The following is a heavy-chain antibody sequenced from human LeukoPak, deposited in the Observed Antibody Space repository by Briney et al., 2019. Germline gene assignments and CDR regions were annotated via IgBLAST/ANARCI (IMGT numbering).Heavy chain of an antibody. CDR2: IYYSGST. Sequence: SETLSLTCTVSAGSISSGSYYWSWIRQPPGKGLEWIGSIYYSGSTYYNPSLKSRVTISVDTSKNQFSLKLSSVTAADTAVYYCARRGYCSSTSCFDYWGQGTLVTVSS. CDR1: AGSISSGSYY. J-gene: IGHJ4*02. CDR3: ARRGYCSSTSCFDY. V-gene: IGHV4-39*01. D-gene: IGHD2-2*01.